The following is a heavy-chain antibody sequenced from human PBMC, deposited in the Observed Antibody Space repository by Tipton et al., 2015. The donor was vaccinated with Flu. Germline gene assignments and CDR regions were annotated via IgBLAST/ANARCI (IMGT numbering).Heavy chain of an antibody. V-gene: IGHV4-38-2*02. CDR3: AKSKSGWTDAFDV. J-gene: IGHJ3*01. D-gene: IGHD6-19*01. Sequence: TLSLTCTFSGYSISSGYYWGWIRQPPGKGLEWIGSVYHIGSPYYNPSLKSRVTISVDTSKNQFSLKLSSVTAADTAVYYCAKSKSGWTDAFDVWGPGTMVTVSS. CDR2: VYHIGSP. CDR1: GYSISSGYY.